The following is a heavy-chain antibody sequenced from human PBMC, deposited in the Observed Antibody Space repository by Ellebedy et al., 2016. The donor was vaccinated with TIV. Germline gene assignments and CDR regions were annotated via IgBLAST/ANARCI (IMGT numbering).Heavy chain of an antibody. D-gene: IGHD3-10*01. V-gene: IGHV1-18*01. J-gene: IGHJ3*02. Sequence: ASVKVSCXASGYTFTSYGISWVRQAPGQGLEWMGWISAYNGNTNYAQKLQGRVTMTTDTSTSTTYMELRSLRSDDTAVYYCAMYYYDSGSYAFDIWGQGTMVTVSS. CDR2: ISAYNGNT. CDR1: GYTFTSYG. CDR3: AMYYYDSGSYAFDI.